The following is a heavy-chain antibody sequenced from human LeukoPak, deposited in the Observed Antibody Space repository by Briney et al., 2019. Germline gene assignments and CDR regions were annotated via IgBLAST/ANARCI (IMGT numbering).Heavy chain of an antibody. Sequence: SQTLSLTCTVSGGSISSGSYYWSWIRQPAGKGLEWIGRIYTSGSTNYNPSLKSRVTISVDTSKNQFSLKLSSVTAADTAVYYCARDGYDIYPDAFDIWGQGTMVTVSS. D-gene: IGHD3-9*01. V-gene: IGHV4-61*02. CDR3: ARDGYDIYPDAFDI. CDR2: IYTSGST. CDR1: GGSISSGSYY. J-gene: IGHJ3*02.